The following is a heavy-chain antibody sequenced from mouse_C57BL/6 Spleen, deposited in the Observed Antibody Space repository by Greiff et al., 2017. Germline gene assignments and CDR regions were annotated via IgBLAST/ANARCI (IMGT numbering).Heavy chain of an antibody. Sequence: EVKLVESGGGLVKPGGSLKLSCAASGFTFSSSAMSWVRQTPEKRLEWVATISDGGSYTYYPDNVKGRFTISRDNAKNNLYLQMSHLKSEDTAMYYCARAYYDYFDYWGQGTTLTVSS. V-gene: IGHV5-4*03. CDR1: GFTFSSSA. D-gene: IGHD1-1*01. CDR2: ISDGGSYT. CDR3: ARAYYDYFDY. J-gene: IGHJ2*01.